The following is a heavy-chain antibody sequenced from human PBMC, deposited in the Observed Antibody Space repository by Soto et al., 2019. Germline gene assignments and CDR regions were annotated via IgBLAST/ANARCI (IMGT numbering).Heavy chain of an antibody. V-gene: IGHV3-48*02. CDR1: GFTFSTYP. CDR2: ISRSGTTI. J-gene: IGHJ3*02. D-gene: IGHD6-6*01. Sequence: HPGGSLRLSCAASGFTFSTYPMHWVRQAPGKGLEWVSYISRSGTTIYYADSVRGPFTISRDNAQNSVYLEMSSLRDEDTAVYFCARGSSSSLKHAFEIWGQGTMVTVSS. CDR3: ARGSSSSLKHAFEI.